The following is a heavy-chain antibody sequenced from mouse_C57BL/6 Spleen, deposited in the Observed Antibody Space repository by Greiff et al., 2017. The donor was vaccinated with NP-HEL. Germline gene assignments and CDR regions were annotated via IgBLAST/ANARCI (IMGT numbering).Heavy chain of an antibody. V-gene: IGHV1-55*01. CDR2: IYPGSGST. J-gene: IGHJ4*01. CDR3: ARLEDYDFYAMDY. Sequence: QVQLQQPGAELVKPGASVKMSCKASGYTFTSYWITWVKQRPGQGLEWIGDIYPGSGSTYYNEKFKSKATLTVDTSSSTAYMQLSSLTSEDSAVYYCARLEDYDFYAMDYWGQGTSVTVSS. CDR1: GYTFTSYW. D-gene: IGHD2-4*01.